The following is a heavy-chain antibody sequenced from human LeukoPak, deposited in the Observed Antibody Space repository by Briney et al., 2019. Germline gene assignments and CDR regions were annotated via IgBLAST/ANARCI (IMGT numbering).Heavy chain of an antibody. Sequence: GGSLRLSCAASGFTFSSYSMNWVRQAPGKGLEWVSYISRSSSTIYYADSVKGRFTISRDNAKNSLYLQMNSLRAEDTAVYYCALLWGVPPAHFDYWGQGTLVTVSA. J-gene: IGHJ4*02. V-gene: IGHV3-48*01. CDR3: ALLWGVPPAHFDY. CDR1: GFTFSSYS. CDR2: ISRSSSTI. D-gene: IGHD1-26*01.